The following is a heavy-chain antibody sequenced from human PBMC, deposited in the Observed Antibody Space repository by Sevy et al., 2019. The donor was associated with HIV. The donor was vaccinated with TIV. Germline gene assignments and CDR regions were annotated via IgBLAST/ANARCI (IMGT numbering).Heavy chain of an antibody. CDR2: ISSSSSYI. Sequence: GGSLRLSCAASGFTFSSYSMNWVRQAPGKGLEWVSSISSSSSYIYYADSVKGRFTISRDNAKNSLYLQMNSLRAEDTAVYYCARDGGLVPAAQYYYGMDVWGQGTTVTVSS. D-gene: IGHD2-2*01. J-gene: IGHJ6*02. CDR1: GFTFSSYS. CDR3: ARDGGLVPAAQYYYGMDV. V-gene: IGHV3-21*01.